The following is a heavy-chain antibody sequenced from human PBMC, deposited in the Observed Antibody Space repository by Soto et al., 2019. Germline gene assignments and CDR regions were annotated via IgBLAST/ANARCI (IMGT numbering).Heavy chain of an antibody. CDR2: IVVGSGNT. CDR1: GFTFTSAA. CDR3: AAAGAVAGTGAGFDY. J-gene: IGHJ4*02. V-gene: IGHV1-58*01. D-gene: IGHD6-19*01. Sequence: SVKVSCKASGFTFTSAAVQCVRQAHGQRLEWIGWIVVGSGNTNYAQKFQERVTITRDMSTSTAYMELSSLRSEDTAVYYCAAAGAVAGTGAGFDYWGQGTLVTVSS.